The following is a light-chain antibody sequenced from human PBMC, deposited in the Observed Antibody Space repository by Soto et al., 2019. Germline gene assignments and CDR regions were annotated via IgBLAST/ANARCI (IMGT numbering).Light chain of an antibody. V-gene: IGKV3-20*01. Sequence: EIVLTQSPGTLSLSPGERATLSCRASQSVSSSYLAWYQQKPGQAPRLLIYGASSRATGIPDRFSGSGSGTDFTLTISRLEPEDFAVYYCQQYGSSPPYTFGQGTKLDQT. CDR2: GAS. CDR3: QQYGSSPPYT. J-gene: IGKJ2*01. CDR1: QSVSSSY.